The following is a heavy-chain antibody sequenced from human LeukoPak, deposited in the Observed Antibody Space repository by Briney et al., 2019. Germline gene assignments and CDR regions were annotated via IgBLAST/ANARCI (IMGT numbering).Heavy chain of an antibody. CDR2: ISYDGSNK. CDR3: AKDLSTTVVTDDY. D-gene: IGHD4-23*01. V-gene: IGHV3-30*18. Sequence: AGGSLRLSCAASGFTFSSYGMHWVRQAPGKGLEWVAVISYDGSNKYYADSVKGRFTISRDNSKNTLYLQMNSLRAEDTAVYYCAKDLSTTVVTDDYWGQGTLVTVSS. CDR1: GFTFSSYG. J-gene: IGHJ4*02.